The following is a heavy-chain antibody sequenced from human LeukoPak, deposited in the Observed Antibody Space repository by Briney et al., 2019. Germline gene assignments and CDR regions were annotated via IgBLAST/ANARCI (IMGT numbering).Heavy chain of an antibody. J-gene: IGHJ2*01. CDR2: IYYSGST. D-gene: IGHD2-2*01. CDR3: ARGPGRSSTSFRAWYFDL. CDR1: GGSISSGDYY. V-gene: IGHV4-30-4*01. Sequence: SQTLSLTCTVSGGSISSGDYYWSWIRQPPGKGLEWIGYIYYSGSTYYNPSLKSRVTISVDTSKNQFSLKLSSVTAADTAVYYCARGPGRSSTSFRAWYFDLWGRGTLVTVSS.